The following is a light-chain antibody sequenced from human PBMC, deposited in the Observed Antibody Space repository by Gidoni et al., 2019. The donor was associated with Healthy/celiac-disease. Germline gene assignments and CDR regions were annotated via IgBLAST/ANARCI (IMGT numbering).Light chain of an antibody. CDR1: SSNIGAGYD. Sequence: QSVLPHPPSVSGAPGQRVTISCTGSSSNIGAGYDVPWHQQLPGTAPKLLIYGNSNRPSGVPDRFSGSKSGTSASLAITGLQAEDEADYYCQSYDSSLSGVVFGGGTKLTVL. CDR2: GNS. V-gene: IGLV1-40*01. J-gene: IGLJ2*01. CDR3: QSYDSSLSGVV.